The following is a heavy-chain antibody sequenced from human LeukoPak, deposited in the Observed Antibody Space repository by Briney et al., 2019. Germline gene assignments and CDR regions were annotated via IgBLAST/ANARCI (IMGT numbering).Heavy chain of an antibody. CDR1: GFPFSSYW. V-gene: IGHV3-21*01. J-gene: IGHJ1*01. CDR2: ISSSSSHI. Sequence: GGSLRLSCVASGFPFSSYWMTWVRQAPGKGLEYVSSISSSSSHIYYADSVKGRFTISRDNTKSSLYLQMNSLRAEDMAVYYCARGYCGGDCYGDWGQGTLVTVSS. CDR3: ARGYCGGDCYGD. D-gene: IGHD2-21*02.